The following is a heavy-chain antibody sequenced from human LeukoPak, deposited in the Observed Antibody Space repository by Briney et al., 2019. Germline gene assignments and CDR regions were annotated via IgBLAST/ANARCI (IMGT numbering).Heavy chain of an antibody. Sequence: PGGSLRLSCAASGFTFSSYSMNWVRQAPGKGLEWVSAISGSGGSTYHADSVKGRFTISRDNSRNTLYLQMNSLRAEDTAIYYCAKNGDRGAYCSGGTCYPYYYYYMDVWGKGTTVTISS. CDR2: ISGSGGST. D-gene: IGHD2-15*01. V-gene: IGHV3-23*01. CDR1: GFTFSSYS. J-gene: IGHJ6*03. CDR3: AKNGDRGAYCSGGTCYPYYYYYMDV.